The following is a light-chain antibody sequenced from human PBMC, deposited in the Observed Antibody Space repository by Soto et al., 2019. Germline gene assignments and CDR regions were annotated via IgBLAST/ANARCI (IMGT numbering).Light chain of an antibody. CDR1: SGHISYI. CDR3: DTWDSNTQV. V-gene: IGLV4-60*02. Sequence: QSVLTQSSSACASLGSAVKLTCTLSSGHISYIIAWHQQQPGMAPRYLMKLEGSGSYNQGSGVPDRFSGSSTGADRYLTCSTLQFDDEADYYCDTWDSNTQVFGGGTKVTV. CDR2: LEGSGSY. J-gene: IGLJ2*01.